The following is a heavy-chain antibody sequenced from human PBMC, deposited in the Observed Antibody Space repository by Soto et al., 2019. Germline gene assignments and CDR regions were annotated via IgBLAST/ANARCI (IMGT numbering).Heavy chain of an antibody. Sequence: NPSETLSLTCAVYGGSFSGYYWSWIRQPPGKGLEWIGEINHSGSTNYNPSLKSRVTISVDTSKNQFSLKLSSVTAADTAAYYCASTMLSALDYWGQGTLVTVSS. J-gene: IGHJ4*02. CDR1: GGSFSGYY. V-gene: IGHV4-34*01. D-gene: IGHD3-16*01. CDR2: INHSGST. CDR3: ASTMLSALDY.